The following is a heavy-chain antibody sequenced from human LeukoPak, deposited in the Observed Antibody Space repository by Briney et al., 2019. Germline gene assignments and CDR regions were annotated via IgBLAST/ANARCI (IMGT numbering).Heavy chain of an antibody. D-gene: IGHD5-24*01. Sequence: ASVKVSCKASGYNFMNYDLNWVRQATGQGLEWLGWLNPNSGKTGYAQKFQGRVTITRDSAISTAYMELSSLRSEDTAVYYCARDLRDVGDAFDMWGQGTTVTVSS. V-gene: IGHV1-8*03. CDR1: GYNFMNYD. CDR3: ARDLRDVGDAFDM. J-gene: IGHJ3*02. CDR2: LNPNSGKT.